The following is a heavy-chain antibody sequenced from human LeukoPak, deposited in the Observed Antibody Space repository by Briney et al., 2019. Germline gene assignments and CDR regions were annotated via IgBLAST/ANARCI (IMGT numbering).Heavy chain of an antibody. CDR2: IWYDGSTE. Sequence: GGSLRLSCAASGFNFNTYAMNWVRQAPGKELEWVAVIWYDGSTEYYADSVKGRFTISRDDSKNTLYLQMNSLRVEDSAVYYCARDSASIAAAVYWFFDLWGRGTLVTVSS. CDR3: ARDSASIAAAVYWFFDL. D-gene: IGHD6-25*01. V-gene: IGHV3-33*01. J-gene: IGHJ2*01. CDR1: GFNFNTYA.